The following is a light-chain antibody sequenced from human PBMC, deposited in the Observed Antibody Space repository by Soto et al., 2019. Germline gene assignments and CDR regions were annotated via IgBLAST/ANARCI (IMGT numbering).Light chain of an antibody. Sequence: QSVLNQPPSASGSPGQSGTISCTGTSSDVGGYNYVSWYQQHPGKAPKIIIYEVNKRAPGVPDRFWGSKSGNTASLTISGLQAEDEAEYHCCSYAGTYYVFGTGTKVTVL. CDR1: SSDVGGYNY. CDR2: EVN. V-gene: IGLV2-8*01. CDR3: CSYAGTYYV. J-gene: IGLJ1*01.